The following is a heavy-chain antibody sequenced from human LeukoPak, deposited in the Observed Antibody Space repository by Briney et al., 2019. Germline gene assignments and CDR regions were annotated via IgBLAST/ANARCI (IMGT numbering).Heavy chain of an antibody. CDR3: ARVLTGYYRGGYFDY. V-gene: IGHV4-38-2*02. CDR1: GYSISSGYY. J-gene: IGHJ4*02. D-gene: IGHD3-9*01. CDR2: INHSGST. Sequence: SETLSLTCTVSGYSISSGYYWGWIRQPPGKGLEWIGEINHSGSTNYNPSLKSRVTISVDTSKNQFSLKLSSVTAADTAVYYCARVLTGYYRGGYFDYWGQGTLVTVSS.